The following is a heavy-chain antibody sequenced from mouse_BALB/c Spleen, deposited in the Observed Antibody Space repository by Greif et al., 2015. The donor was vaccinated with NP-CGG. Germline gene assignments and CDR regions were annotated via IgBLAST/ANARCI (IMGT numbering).Heavy chain of an antibody. Sequence: LQQSGSELVRPGASVKLSCKASGYTFTSYWMHWVKQRPGQGLEWIGNIYPGSGSINYDEKFKSKATLTVDTSSSTAYMQLSSLTSEDSAVYYCTKPGGGAYWGQGTLVTVSA. CDR3: TKPGGGAY. CDR1: GYTFTSYW. J-gene: IGHJ3*01. V-gene: IGHV1S22*01. CDR2: IYPGSGSI.